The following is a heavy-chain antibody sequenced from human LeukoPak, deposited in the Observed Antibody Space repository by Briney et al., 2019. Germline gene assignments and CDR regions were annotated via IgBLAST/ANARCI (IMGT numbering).Heavy chain of an antibody. CDR3: AKSDYYDSSGYYYGSDY. CDR2: ISGSGGSS. Sequence: GGSLRLSCAASGFTFSSYAMTWVRQAPGKGLEWVSGISGSGGSSYYADSVKGRFTISRDNSKNTLYVQMNSLRAEDTAVYYCAKSDYYDSSGYYYGSDYWGQGTLVTVSS. J-gene: IGHJ4*02. D-gene: IGHD3-22*01. CDR1: GFTFSSYA. V-gene: IGHV3-23*01.